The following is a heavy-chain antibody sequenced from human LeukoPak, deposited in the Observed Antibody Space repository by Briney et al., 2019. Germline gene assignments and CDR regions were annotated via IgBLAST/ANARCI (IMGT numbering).Heavy chain of an antibody. CDR2: IRYDGSNK. V-gene: IGHV3-30*02. D-gene: IGHD2-2*01. CDR3: AKVLGYCSSTSCYYDY. J-gene: IGHJ4*02. Sequence: GGSLRLSCAASGFTFSSYGMHWVRQAPGKGLERVAFIRYDGSNKYYADSVKGRFTISRDNSKNTLYLQMNSLRAEDTAVYYCAKVLGYCSSTSCYYDYWGQGTLVTVSS. CDR1: GFTFSSYG.